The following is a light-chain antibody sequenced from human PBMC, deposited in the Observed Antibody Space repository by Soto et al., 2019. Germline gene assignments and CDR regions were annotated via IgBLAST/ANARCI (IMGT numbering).Light chain of an antibody. CDR2: LVS. V-gene: IGKV2-28*01. Sequence: PGEGDASGSPSRESXLHRNGNTLLDWYLQKPGQSPQLLIYLVSRRASGVPDRFSGGGAGTDFTLKISRVEAEDVGVYYCMQGLQTPRTFGQGTKVDIK. CDR1: ESXLHRNGNTL. CDR3: MQGLQTPRT. J-gene: IGKJ1*01.